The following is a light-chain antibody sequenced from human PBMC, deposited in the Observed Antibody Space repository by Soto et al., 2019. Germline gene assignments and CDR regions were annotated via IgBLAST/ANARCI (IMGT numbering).Light chain of an antibody. CDR3: QQYDSLPPT. CDR1: QDISNY. CDR2: DAS. Sequence: DIQMTQSPSSLSASVVDRVTITCQAIQDISNYLNWYQQKPGKAPKLLIYDASNLEAGVPSRFSGSGSGTEFTLTISSLQPEDFATYFCQQYDSLPPTFGGGTKVDIK. V-gene: IGKV1-33*01. J-gene: IGKJ4*01.